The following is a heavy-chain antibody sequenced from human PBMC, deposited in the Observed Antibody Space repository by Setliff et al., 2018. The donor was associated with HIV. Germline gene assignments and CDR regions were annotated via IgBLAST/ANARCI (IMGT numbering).Heavy chain of an antibody. Sequence: SETLSLTCTVSGGSISSGSYYWSWIRQPAGKGLEWIGRIYTSGSTNYNPSPKSRVTISVDTSKNQFSLKLSSVTAADTAVYYCARDRLTYYFDYWGQGILVTSPQ. J-gene: IGHJ4*02. V-gene: IGHV4-61*02. CDR2: IYTSGST. CDR1: GGSISSGSYY. CDR3: ARDRLTYYFDY. D-gene: IGHD3-22*01.